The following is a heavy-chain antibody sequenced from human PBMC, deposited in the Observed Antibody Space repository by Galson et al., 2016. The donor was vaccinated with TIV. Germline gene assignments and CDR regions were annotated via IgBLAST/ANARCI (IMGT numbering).Heavy chain of an antibody. V-gene: IGHV3-33*01. J-gene: IGHJ3*02. D-gene: IGHD4-17*01. CDR1: GFTFSRFG. CDR3: ARDDDGPQKGFDI. Sequence: SLRLSCAASGFTFSRFGMHWVRQAPGKGLEWLAVILSDGSQQKYADSVRGRFTISRDQSKNTPILQMNSRRGEDTVLYYCARDDDGPQKGFDIGGQGTMVTISS. CDR2: ILSDGSQQ.